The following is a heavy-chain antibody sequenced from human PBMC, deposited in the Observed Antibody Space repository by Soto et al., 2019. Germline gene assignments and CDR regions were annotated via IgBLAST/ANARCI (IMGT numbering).Heavy chain of an antibody. CDR3: ARGSQYCSSTSCYAGYFDY. CDR1: GFTFSSYG. D-gene: IGHD2-2*01. CDR2: IWYDGSNK. Sequence: PGGSLRLSCAASGFTFSSYGMHWVRQAPGKGLEWVAVIWYDGSNKYYADSVKGRFTISRDNSKNTLYLQMNSLRAEDTAVYYCARGSQYCSSTSCYAGYFDYWGQGTLVTVSS. V-gene: IGHV3-33*01. J-gene: IGHJ4*02.